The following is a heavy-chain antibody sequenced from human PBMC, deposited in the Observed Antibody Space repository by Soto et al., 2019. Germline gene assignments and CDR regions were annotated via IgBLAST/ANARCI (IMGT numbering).Heavy chain of an antibody. Sequence: SETLSLTCTVSGGSISSGDYYWSWIRQPPGKGLEWIGYIYYSGSTYYNPSLKSRVTISVDTSKNQFSLKLSSVTAADTAVYYCARGTYYYDSSGHYHTYYFDYWGQGTLVTVSS. D-gene: IGHD3-22*01. CDR1: GGSISSGDYY. V-gene: IGHV4-30-4*01. J-gene: IGHJ4*02. CDR2: IYYSGST. CDR3: ARGTYYYDSSGHYHTYYFDY.